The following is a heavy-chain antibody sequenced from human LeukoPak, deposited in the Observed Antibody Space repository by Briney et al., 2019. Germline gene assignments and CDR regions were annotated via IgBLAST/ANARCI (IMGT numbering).Heavy chain of an antibody. CDR3: ARQILYYYYYMDV. CDR2: IYYSGST. Sequence: PSETLSLTCTVSGGSISSSSYYWGWIRQPPGKGLEWIGSIYYSGSTYYNPSLRSRVTKYVDTSKNQSSLKLSSVTAADTAVYYCARQILYYYYYMDVWGKGTTVTVSS. V-gene: IGHV4-39*01. J-gene: IGHJ6*03. CDR1: GGSISSSSYY.